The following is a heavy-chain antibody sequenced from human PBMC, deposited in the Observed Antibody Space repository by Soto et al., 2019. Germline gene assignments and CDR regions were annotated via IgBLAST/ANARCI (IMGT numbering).Heavy chain of an antibody. J-gene: IGHJ4*02. CDR1: GFTFSSYG. V-gene: IGHV3-30*03. Sequence: GGSLRLSCAASGFTFSSYGMHWVRQAPGKGLEWVAVISYDGSNKYYADSVKGRFTISRDNSKNTLYLQMNSLRAEDTAVYYCASGRGYYDSSGYYPFDYWGQGTLVTVSS. CDR3: ASGRGYYDSSGYYPFDY. D-gene: IGHD3-22*01. CDR2: ISYDGSNK.